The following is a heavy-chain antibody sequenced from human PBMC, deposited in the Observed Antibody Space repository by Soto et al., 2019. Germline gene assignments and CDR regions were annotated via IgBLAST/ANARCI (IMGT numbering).Heavy chain of an antibody. D-gene: IGHD4-17*01. J-gene: IGHJ4*02. CDR3: ARGGGTAVTTHTVFGC. CDR2: INPNSGDT. CDR1: GYTFTDSY. V-gene: IGHV1-2*02. Sequence: GASVKVSCKASGYTFTDSYIHWVRQAPGHGLEWMGWINPNSGDTNYAQKLQGRVTMTRDSSISTTYMELGSLRSDDTAIYYCARGGGTAVTTHTVFGCWSQGTLVTVSS.